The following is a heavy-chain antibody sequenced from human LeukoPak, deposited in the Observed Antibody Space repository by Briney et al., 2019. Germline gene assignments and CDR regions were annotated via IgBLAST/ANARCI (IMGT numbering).Heavy chain of an antibody. CDR3: ARGYCSSISCYAVDY. CDR2: INPNSGGT. Sequence: ASVKVSCKASGYTFTGCYMHWVRQAPGQGLEWMGWINPNSGGTNYAQKFQGRVTMTRDTSISTAYMELSRLRSDDTAVYYCARGYCSSISCYAVDYWGQGTLVTVSS. J-gene: IGHJ4*02. V-gene: IGHV1-2*02. CDR1: GYTFTGCY. D-gene: IGHD2-2*01.